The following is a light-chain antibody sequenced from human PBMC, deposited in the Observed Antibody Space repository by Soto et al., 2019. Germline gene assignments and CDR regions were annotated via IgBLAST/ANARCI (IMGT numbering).Light chain of an antibody. Sequence: DIQMTQSPSSLSASVGDRVTISCQASRDISNYLNWYQHKPGKAPDLLIYDASNLQSGVPSRFSGRGSGTHFTFTITSLQPDDFATHYCQQYESLPLTFGGGTRVEIK. J-gene: IGKJ4*01. CDR3: QQYESLPLT. V-gene: IGKV1-33*01. CDR1: RDISNY. CDR2: DAS.